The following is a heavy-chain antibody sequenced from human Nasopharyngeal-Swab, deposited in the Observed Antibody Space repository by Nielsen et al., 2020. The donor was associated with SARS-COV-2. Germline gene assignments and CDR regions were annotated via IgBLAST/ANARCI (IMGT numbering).Heavy chain of an antibody. CDR2: INWNSGSL. Sequence: GGSLRLSCAASGFRFDDYAMHWVRQAPGKGLEWVSGINWNSGSLAYADSVKGRFTVSRDSSKNTVYLQMNSLRPDDTAVYFCAKSMAYFQLSGTYNLDFWGQGTLVTVSS. CDR1: GFRFDDYA. CDR3: AKSMAYFQLSGTYNLDF. V-gene: IGHV3-9*01. J-gene: IGHJ4*02. D-gene: IGHD2-21*01.